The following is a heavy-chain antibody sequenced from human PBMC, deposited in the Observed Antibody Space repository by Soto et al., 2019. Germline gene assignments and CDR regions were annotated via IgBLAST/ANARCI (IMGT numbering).Heavy chain of an antibody. Sequence: SETLSLTCTVSGGSISSGGYYWSWIRQHPGKGLEWIGYIYYSGSTYYNPSLKSRVTISVDTSKNQFSLKLSSVTAADTVVYYCAREIIPDVDTAMVTLRSWFDPWGQGTLVTVSS. CDR3: AREIIPDVDTAMVTLRSWFDP. CDR2: IYYSGST. D-gene: IGHD5-18*01. V-gene: IGHV4-31*03. CDR1: GGSISSGGYY. J-gene: IGHJ5*02.